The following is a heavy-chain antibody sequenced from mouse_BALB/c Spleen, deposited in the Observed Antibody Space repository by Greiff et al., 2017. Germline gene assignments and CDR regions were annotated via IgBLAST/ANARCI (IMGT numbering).Heavy chain of an antibody. J-gene: IGHJ2*01. CDR1: GFSLTSYG. CDR2: IWSGGST. V-gene: IGHV2-2*02. Sequence: VKLMESGPGLVQPSQSLSITCTVSGFSLTSYGVHWVRQSPGKGLEWLGVIWSGGSTDYNAAFISRLSISKDNSKSQVFFKMNSLQANDTAIYYCARNGGYRYYFDYWGQGTTLTVSS. D-gene: IGHD2-14*01. CDR3: ARNGGYRYYFDY.